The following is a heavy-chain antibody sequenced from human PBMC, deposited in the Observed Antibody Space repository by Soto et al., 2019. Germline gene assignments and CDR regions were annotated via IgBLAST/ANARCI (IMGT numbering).Heavy chain of an antibody. CDR3: ARSNTAVTGTIYYYYGMDV. CDR1: GGTFSSYA. V-gene: IGHV1-69*13. D-gene: IGHD1-7*01. J-gene: IGHJ6*02. CDR2: IIPIFGTA. Sequence: GASVKVSCKASGGTFSSYAISWVRQAPGQGLEWMGGIIPIFGTANYAQKFQGRVTITADESTSTAYMELSSLRSEDTAVSYCARSNTAVTGTIYYYYGMDVWGQGTTVTASS.